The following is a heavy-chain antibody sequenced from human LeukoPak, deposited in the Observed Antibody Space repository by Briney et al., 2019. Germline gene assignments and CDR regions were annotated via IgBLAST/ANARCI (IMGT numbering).Heavy chain of an antibody. CDR2: IHSDGGGT. CDR3: ARGGSSWRDY. CDR1: GFTFSSYA. Sequence: GGSLRLSCAASGFTFSSYAMHWVRQAPGKGLVWVSRIHSDGGGTNYADSVKGRFTISRDNAKNTLYLQMNSLRAEDTAVYYCARGGSSWRDYWGQGTLVTVSS. D-gene: IGHD6-13*01. V-gene: IGHV3-74*01. J-gene: IGHJ4*02.